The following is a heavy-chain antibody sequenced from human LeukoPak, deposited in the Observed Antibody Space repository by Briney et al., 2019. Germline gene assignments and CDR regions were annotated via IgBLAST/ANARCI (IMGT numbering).Heavy chain of an antibody. Sequence: GGSLRLSCAASGFTVSSNYMSWVRQAPGKGLEWVSVIYSGGSTYYADSVKGRFTISRDNSKNTLYLQMNSLRAEDTAVYYCARHIQLWSNYDYWGQGTLVTVSS. D-gene: IGHD5-18*01. CDR1: GFTVSSNY. CDR2: IYSGGST. CDR3: ARHIQLWSNYDY. J-gene: IGHJ4*02. V-gene: IGHV3-53*01.